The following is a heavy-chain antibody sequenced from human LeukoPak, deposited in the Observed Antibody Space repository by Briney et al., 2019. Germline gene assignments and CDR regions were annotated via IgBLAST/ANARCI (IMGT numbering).Heavy chain of an antibody. CDR2: IYYSGST. J-gene: IGHJ4*02. D-gene: IGHD1-26*01. V-gene: IGHV4-59*01. Sequence: SETLSLTCTVSGGSISSYYWSWIRQPPGKGLEWIGYIYYSGSTNYNPSLKSRVTISVDTSKKQFSLKLSSVTAADTAVYYCARNPPHGWELLVYFDYWGQGTLVTVSS. CDR3: ARNPPHGWELLVYFDY. CDR1: GGSISSYY.